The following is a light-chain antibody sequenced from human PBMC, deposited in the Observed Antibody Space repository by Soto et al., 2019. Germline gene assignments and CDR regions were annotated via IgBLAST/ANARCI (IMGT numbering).Light chain of an antibody. V-gene: IGKV3-11*01. J-gene: IGKJ1*01. CDR3: HQRQSWPRT. CDR1: ESVGSN. CDR2: GVY. Sequence: EIVMTQSPATLSVSPGERATLSCRASESVGSNLAWYQQKPGQSPRLLIYGVYSRAAGIPARFSGSGSGTDFTLTISDVEPEDFAVYYCHQRQSWPRTFGQGTKVDIK.